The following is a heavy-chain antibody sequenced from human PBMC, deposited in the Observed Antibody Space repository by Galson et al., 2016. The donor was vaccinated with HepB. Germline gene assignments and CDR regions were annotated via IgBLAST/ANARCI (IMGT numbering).Heavy chain of an antibody. CDR2: IDPGYSYG. CDR1: GYTRSDWW. CDR3: SRLARYGSRHYYDYFYFDV. Sequence: QSGAEVKGRGGDLGDACPASGYTRSDWWQSWLREMAGIGSVGLGRIDPGYSYGNHNPFFGGRVTVSVDRSTNTAFLQWNSLRASDTAVYYCSRLARYGSRHYYDYFYFDVWGRGTLVTVSS. D-gene: IGHD3-10*01. V-gene: IGHV5-10-1*01. J-gene: IGHJ2*01.